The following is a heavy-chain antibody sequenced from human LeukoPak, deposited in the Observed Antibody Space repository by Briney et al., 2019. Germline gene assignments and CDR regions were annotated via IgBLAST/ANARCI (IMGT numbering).Heavy chain of an antibody. Sequence: PGGSLRLSCAASGFTFSSYWMSWVRQAPGKGLEWVANIKQDGSEKYYVDSVKGRFTISRDNAKNSLYLQMNSLRAEDTAMYYCAREPLYSSSTGADYWGQGTLVTVSS. CDR2: IKQDGSEK. CDR1: GFTFSSYW. D-gene: IGHD6-6*01. V-gene: IGHV3-7*03. J-gene: IGHJ4*02. CDR3: AREPLYSSSTGADY.